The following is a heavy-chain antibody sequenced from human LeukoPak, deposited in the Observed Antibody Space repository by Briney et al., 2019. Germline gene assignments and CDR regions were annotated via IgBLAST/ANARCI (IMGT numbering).Heavy chain of an antibody. Sequence: SETLSLTCTVSGGSISSYYWSWIRQPAGKGLEWIGRIYTSGSTNYNPSLKSRVTISVDKSKNQFSLKLSSVTAADTAVYYCARETGYYYDSSGQSPYYFDYWGQGTLVTVSS. CDR3: ARETGYYYDSSGQSPYYFDY. D-gene: IGHD3-22*01. CDR1: GGSISSYY. CDR2: IYTSGST. J-gene: IGHJ4*02. V-gene: IGHV4-4*07.